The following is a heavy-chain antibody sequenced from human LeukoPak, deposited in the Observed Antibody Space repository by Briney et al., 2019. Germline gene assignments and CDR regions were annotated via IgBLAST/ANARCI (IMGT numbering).Heavy chain of an antibody. CDR2: ISAYSGDT. CDR3: ARGRNQWLVPDDYLQE. Sequence: GASVKVSCKASGYTFTNYGAHWVRQTPGQGLEWMGWISAYSGDTEYAQQFQGRVSMTTGSSTDTVYIEVRDLRSDDTAIYYCARGRNQWLVPDDYLQEWGQGTLVTVSS. V-gene: IGHV1-18*01. J-gene: IGHJ1*01. D-gene: IGHD6-19*01. CDR1: GYTFTNYG.